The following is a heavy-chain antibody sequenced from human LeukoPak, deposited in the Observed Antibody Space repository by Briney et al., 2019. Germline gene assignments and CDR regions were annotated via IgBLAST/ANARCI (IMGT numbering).Heavy chain of an antibody. Sequence: PGGSLRLSCAASGFTFSTYWMSWVRQTPEKGLEFVANIKQDGGVKNYMDSLKGRSTISRDNARESLYLEINSLRADDTAVYYCARDPESSAFDLWGQGALVTGSS. CDR2: IKQDGGVK. CDR1: GFTFSTYW. J-gene: IGHJ4*02. V-gene: IGHV3-7*01. D-gene: IGHD5/OR15-5a*01. CDR3: ARDPESSAFDL.